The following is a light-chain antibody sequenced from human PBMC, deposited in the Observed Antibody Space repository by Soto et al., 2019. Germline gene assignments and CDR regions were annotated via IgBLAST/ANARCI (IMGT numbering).Light chain of an antibody. CDR1: SSDFGIYNG. J-gene: IGLJ1*01. V-gene: IGLV2-18*02. Sequence: QSVLTQPPSGSGSPRQSVTLSCTGTSSDFGIYNGVSWYQQPPGTAPKLMIYDVINRPSGVPDRFSGSKSGNTASLTISGLQAEDEADYYCSSYTTSSTYVFGTGTKVTVL. CDR3: SSYTTSSTYV. CDR2: DVI.